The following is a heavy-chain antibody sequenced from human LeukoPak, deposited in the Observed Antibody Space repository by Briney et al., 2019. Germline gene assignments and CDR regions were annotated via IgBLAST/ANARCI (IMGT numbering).Heavy chain of an antibody. J-gene: IGHJ4*02. D-gene: IGHD3-10*01. Sequence: SETLSLTCAVSGGSISSGGYYWSWIRQHPGKGLEWIGYIYYSGSTYYNPSLKSRVTISVDTSKNQFSLKLSSVTAADTAVYYCARDQARITMVRGAAVRYFDYWGQGTLVTVSS. CDR3: ARDQARITMVRGAAVRYFDY. V-gene: IGHV4-31*11. CDR2: IYYSGST. CDR1: GGSISSGGYY.